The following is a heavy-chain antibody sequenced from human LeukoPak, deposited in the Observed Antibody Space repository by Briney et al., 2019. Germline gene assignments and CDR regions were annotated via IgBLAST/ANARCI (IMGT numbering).Heavy chain of an antibody. D-gene: IGHD2-21*01. V-gene: IGHV1-46*01. CDR3: ARAVFRFPLDV. Sequence: ASVTVSCKASGYTFTSYYMHWVRQAPGQGLEWMGIINPSGGSTSYAQKFQGRVTMTRDTSTSTVYMELSSLRSEDTAVYYCARAVFRFPLDVWGQGTTVTVSS. CDR2: INPSGGST. CDR1: GYTFTSYY. J-gene: IGHJ6*02.